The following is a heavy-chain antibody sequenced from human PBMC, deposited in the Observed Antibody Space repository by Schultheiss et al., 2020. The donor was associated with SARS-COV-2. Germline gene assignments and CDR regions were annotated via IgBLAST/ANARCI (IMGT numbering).Heavy chain of an antibody. CDR2: IYYSGST. CDR1: GGSFSGYY. D-gene: IGHD2-2*01. V-gene: IGHV4-59*01. CDR3: ATNDGDCFSTSCYPKYFDY. J-gene: IGHJ4*02. Sequence: SQTLSLTCAVYGGSFSGYYWSWIRQPPGKGLEWIGYIYYSGSTNYNPSLKSRVTISVDTSKNQFSLKLSSVTAADTAVYYCATNDGDCFSTSCYPKYFDYWGQGTLVTVSS.